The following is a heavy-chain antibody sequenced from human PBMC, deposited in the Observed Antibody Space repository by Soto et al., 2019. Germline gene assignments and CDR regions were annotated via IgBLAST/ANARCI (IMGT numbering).Heavy chain of an antibody. Sequence: SETLSLTCTVSGGSISSYYWSWIRQPPGKGLEWIGYIYYSGSTNYNPSLKSQVTISVDTSKNQFSPKLSSVTAVDTAVYYCARVGGYYDYVCGLDYWGQGTLVTVSS. D-gene: IGHD3-16*01. CDR2: IYYSGST. CDR1: GGSISSYY. J-gene: IGHJ4*02. CDR3: ARVGGYYDYVCGLDY. V-gene: IGHV4-59*01.